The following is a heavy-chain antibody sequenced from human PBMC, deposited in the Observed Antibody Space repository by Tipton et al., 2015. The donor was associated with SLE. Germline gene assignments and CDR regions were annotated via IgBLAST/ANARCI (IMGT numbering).Heavy chain of an antibody. J-gene: IGHJ4*02. Sequence: SLRLSCAISGFTFSSYSMNWVRQSPGKGLEWVSYISTSSSNIYYADSGKGRFTISRDNAKNSLYLQMNSLRAEDTAVYYCARVSPLRFLEWFLDYWGQGTLVTVSS. CDR1: GFTFSSYS. D-gene: IGHD3-3*01. CDR2: ISTSSSNI. V-gene: IGHV3-48*01. CDR3: ARVSPLRFLEWFLDY.